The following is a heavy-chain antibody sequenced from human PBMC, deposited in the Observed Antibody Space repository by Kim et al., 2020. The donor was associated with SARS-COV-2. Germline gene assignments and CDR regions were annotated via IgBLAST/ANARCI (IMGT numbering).Heavy chain of an antibody. CDR2: MWHDGINK. V-gene: IGHV3-33*06. CDR1: GFSVSTYG. D-gene: IGHD3-3*01. Sequence: GGSLRLSCAASGFSVSTYGLHWVRQAPGKGLEWVAVMWHDGINKYYADSVKGRVTLSRDNSKNTVYLDMVSLGAEDTALYYCAKDARPHGEYYYYGLYV. J-gene: IGHJ6*01. CDR3: AKDARPHGEYYYYGLYV.